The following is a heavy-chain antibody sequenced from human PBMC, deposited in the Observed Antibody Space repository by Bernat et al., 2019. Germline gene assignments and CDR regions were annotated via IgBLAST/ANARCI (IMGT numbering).Heavy chain of an antibody. D-gene: IGHD3-3*01. CDR1: GFTFSSYA. J-gene: IGHJ4*02. CDR3: ARGPYYDFWSGYYSVY. CDR2: ISYDGSNK. Sequence: QVQLVESGGGVVQPGRSLRLSCAASGFTFSSYAMHWVRQAPGRGLEWVAFISYDGSNKYYADSVKGRFTISRDNSKNTLYLQMNSLRAEDTAVYYCARGPYYDFWSGYYSVYWGQGTLVTVSS. V-gene: IGHV3-30-3*01.